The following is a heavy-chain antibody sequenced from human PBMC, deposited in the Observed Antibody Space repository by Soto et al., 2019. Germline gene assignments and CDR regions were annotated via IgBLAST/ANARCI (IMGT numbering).Heavy chain of an antibody. V-gene: IGHV1-69*01. CDR1: GGTFSSYA. CDR2: IIPIFGTA. Sequence: QVQLVQSGAEVKKPGSPVKVSCKASGGTFSSYAISWVRQAPGQGLEWMGGIIPIFGTANYARKFQGRVTINAERATSTAYMELISLRSEDTAVYYCARASTLTVHWGSVSCPRMDVWGQGTTVTVSS. J-gene: IGHJ6*02. CDR3: ARASTLTVHWGSVSCPRMDV. D-gene: IGHD2-2*01.